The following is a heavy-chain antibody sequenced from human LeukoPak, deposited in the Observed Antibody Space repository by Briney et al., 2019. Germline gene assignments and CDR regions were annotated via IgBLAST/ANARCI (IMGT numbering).Heavy chain of an antibody. V-gene: IGHV4-39*02. CDR2: IYYGGST. CDR1: GGSISSSSCH. D-gene: IGHD1-26*01. CDR3: ARDRIVGVERPVDV. J-gene: IGHJ6*02. Sequence: SETLSLTCTVSGGSISSSSCHWGWIRPSPGMGLEWIGNIYYGGSTYYNPSLQSRVTISVDTSKNQFSLKLGSVTAADTAVYYCARDRIVGVERPVDVWGQGTTVTVSS.